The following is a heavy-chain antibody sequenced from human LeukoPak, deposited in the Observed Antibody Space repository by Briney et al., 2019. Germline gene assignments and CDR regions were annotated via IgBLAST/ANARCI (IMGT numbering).Heavy chain of an antibody. J-gene: IGHJ3*02. CDR2: ISSSGSTI. CDR1: GFTFSSYE. V-gene: IGHV3-48*03. Sequence: GGSLTLSCAASGFTFSSYEMNWVRQAPGKGLEWVSYISSSGSTIYYADSVKGRFTISRDNAKNSLYLQMNSLRAEDTAVYYCARDSGRNYRGAFDIWGQGTMVTVSS. CDR3: ARDSGRNYRGAFDI. D-gene: IGHD4-23*01.